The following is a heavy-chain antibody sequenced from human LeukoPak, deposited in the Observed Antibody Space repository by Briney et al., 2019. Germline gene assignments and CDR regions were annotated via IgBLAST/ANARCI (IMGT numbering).Heavy chain of an antibody. CDR2: ISGGNT. Sequence: GGSLRLSCVASGFTFSTYAMTWVRQAPGKGLQWVSTISGGNTYYADSVKGRFTIFRDNFKNTLFLQMNSLRGEDTAVYYCAKLAISIFGVVEYYFDYWGQGTLVTVSS. D-gene: IGHD3-3*01. CDR1: GFTFSTYA. CDR3: AKLAISIFGVVEYYFDY. V-gene: IGHV3-23*01. J-gene: IGHJ4*02.